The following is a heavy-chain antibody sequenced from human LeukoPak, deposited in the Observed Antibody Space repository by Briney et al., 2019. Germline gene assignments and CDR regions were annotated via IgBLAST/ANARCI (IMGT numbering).Heavy chain of an antibody. V-gene: IGHV3-74*01. J-gene: IGHJ4*02. Sequence: GGSLRLSCAASGFTFSSYWMHWVRQAPGKGLVWVSRINSDGSSTSYADSVKGRFTISRDNAKNTLYLQMNSLRAEDTAVYYCARGRYGSSWMFDYWGQGTLVTVSS. CDR1: GFTFSSYW. CDR2: INSDGSST. D-gene: IGHD6-13*01. CDR3: ARGRYGSSWMFDY.